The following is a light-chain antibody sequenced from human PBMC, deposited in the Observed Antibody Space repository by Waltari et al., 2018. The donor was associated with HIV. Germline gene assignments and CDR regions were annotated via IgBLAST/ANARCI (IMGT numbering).Light chain of an antibody. CDR3: SSYTSGSTI. J-gene: IGLJ2*01. Sequence: QSALTQPASVSGSPGPSLTTSCSGASSAIADYNYFSWYQQHRGKAPKLMIFEVNKRPSGVSNRFSASKSGYTASLTISGLQAEDEADYYCSSYTSGSTIFGGGTKLTVL. V-gene: IGLV2-14*01. CDR1: SSAIADYNY. CDR2: EVN.